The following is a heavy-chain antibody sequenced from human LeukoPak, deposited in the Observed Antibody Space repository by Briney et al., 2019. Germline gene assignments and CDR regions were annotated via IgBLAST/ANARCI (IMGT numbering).Heavy chain of an antibody. CDR3: ARQRQSNWFDP. CDR2: IYYSGST. CDR1: GGSISSSSYY. J-gene: IGHJ5*02. V-gene: IGHV4-39*01. Sequence: SETLSLTCTVSGGSISSSSYYWGWIRQPPRKGLDWIGSIYYSGSTYYNPSLKSRVTISVDTSKNQFSLKLSSVTAADTSVYYCARQRQSNWFDPWGQGALVTVSS.